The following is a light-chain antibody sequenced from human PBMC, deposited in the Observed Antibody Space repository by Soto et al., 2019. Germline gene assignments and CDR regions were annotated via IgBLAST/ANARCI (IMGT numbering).Light chain of an antibody. Sequence: EIRVTKSPALLFASAGDRVTITCRASQSIGKHLNWYQQKPGKAPKFLIYGASTLQSGVPSRFTGSGSGTDFTLTVNRLHPEVSATYDCQQSHSSPSTCGQGTRLEIK. J-gene: IGKJ5*01. CDR1: QSIGKH. V-gene: IGKV1-39*01. CDR3: QQSHSSPST. CDR2: GAS.